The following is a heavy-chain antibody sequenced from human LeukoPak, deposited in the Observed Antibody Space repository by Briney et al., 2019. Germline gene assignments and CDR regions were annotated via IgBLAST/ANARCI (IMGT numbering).Heavy chain of an antibody. CDR2: INQDASEI. J-gene: IGHJ4*02. CDR3: ATDRDNSDWQKRFDS. CDR1: GFTFTTYW. D-gene: IGHD2-21*02. Sequence: GGSLRLSCAASGFTFTTYWMNWYRQAPGKGLEWVGNINQDASEINYVDSVRGRFTISRDNAKNSLHLQMNSLRAEDTAVYYCATDRDNSDWQKRFDSWGQGTLVTVSS. V-gene: IGHV3-7*01.